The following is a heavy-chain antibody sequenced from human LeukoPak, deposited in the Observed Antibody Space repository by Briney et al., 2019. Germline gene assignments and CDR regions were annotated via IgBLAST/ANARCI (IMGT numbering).Heavy chain of an antibody. CDR2: MNTNNGNT. CDR1: GYTFTSYD. V-gene: IGHV1-8*01. CDR3: ARDWDSYCGGDCYSGVWDAFDI. D-gene: IGHD2-21*02. J-gene: IGHJ3*02. Sequence: ASVKVSCKASGYTFTSYDINWVRQAPGQGLEWMGWMNTNNGNTGYAQKFQGRVTMTRSTSISTAYMELRSLRSDDTAVYYCARDWDSYCGGDCYSGVWDAFDIWGQGTMVTVSS.